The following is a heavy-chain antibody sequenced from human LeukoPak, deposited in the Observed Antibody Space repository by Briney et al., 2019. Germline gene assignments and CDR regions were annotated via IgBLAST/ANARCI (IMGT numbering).Heavy chain of an antibody. Sequence: GSSVKVSCKASGGTFSSYAISWVRQAPGQGLEWMGGIIPIFGTANYAQKFQGRVTITADKSTSTAYMELRSLRSDDTAVYYCARGSWVWFGDGEKNFDYWGQGTLVTVSS. J-gene: IGHJ4*02. CDR1: GGTFSSYA. CDR2: IIPIFGTA. D-gene: IGHD3-10*01. V-gene: IGHV1-69*06. CDR3: ARGSWVWFGDGEKNFDY.